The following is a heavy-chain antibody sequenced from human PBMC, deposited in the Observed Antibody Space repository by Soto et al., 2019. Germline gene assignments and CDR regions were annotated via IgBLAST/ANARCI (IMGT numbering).Heavy chain of an antibody. Sequence: GGSLRLSCAASGFTLSTYWMHWVRQTPGKGLVWVSRISSGGTSTSYEDSVKGRFTISRDNAKNTLYLQMNSLIVVDTAVYYCTSGYYSYYFDYWGQGTLVTVSS. CDR1: GFTLSTYW. J-gene: IGHJ4*02. D-gene: IGHD3-3*01. CDR2: ISSGGTST. CDR3: TSGYYSYYFDY. V-gene: IGHV3-74*01.